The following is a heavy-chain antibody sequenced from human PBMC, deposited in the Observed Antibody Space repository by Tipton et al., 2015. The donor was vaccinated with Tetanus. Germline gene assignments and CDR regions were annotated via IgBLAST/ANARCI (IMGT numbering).Heavy chain of an antibody. V-gene: IGHV3-7*03. CDR3: AKDALRSPKEFDY. CDR2: INRDGSVK. D-gene: IGHD3-16*01. CDR1: GFTFSSYW. Sequence: SLRLSCTASGFTFSSYWLAWVRQAPGKGLEWVANINRDGSVKNHLASVRGRFTISRDNAKNSLSLQMNSLRAEDTAVYYCAKDALRSPKEFDYWGQGTLVIVSS. J-gene: IGHJ4*02.